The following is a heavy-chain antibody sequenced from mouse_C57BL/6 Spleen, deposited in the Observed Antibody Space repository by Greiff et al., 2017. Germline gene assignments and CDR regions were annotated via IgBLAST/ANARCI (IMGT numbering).Heavy chain of an antibody. D-gene: IGHD1-1*01. CDR2: IDPETGGT. CDR3: TRETTVVARVFDY. CDR1: GYTFTDYE. Sequence: QVQLQQSGAELVRPGASVTLSCKASGYTFTDYEMHWVKQTPVHGLEWIGAIDPETGGTAYNQKFKGKAILTADKSSSTAYMELRSLTSEDSAVYYCTRETTVVARVFDYRGQGTTLTVSS. J-gene: IGHJ2*01. V-gene: IGHV1-15*01.